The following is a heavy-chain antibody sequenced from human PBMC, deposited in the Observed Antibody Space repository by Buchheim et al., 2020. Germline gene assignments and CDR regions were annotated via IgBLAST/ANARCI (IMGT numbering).Heavy chain of an antibody. CDR1: GFTFGDYA. D-gene: IGHD3-22*01. Sequence: EVQLVESGGGLVQPGRSLRLSCTASGFTFGDYAVSWVRQAPGKGLEWVGFIRSKAYGGTTEYAASVKGRFTVSRDDSKRIAYLQMNSLKTEDTAVYYCTRAAYYYDSSGYYPYYFDYWGQGTL. J-gene: IGHJ4*02. CDR2: IRSKAYGGTT. CDR3: TRAAYYYDSSGYYPYYFDY. V-gene: IGHV3-49*04.